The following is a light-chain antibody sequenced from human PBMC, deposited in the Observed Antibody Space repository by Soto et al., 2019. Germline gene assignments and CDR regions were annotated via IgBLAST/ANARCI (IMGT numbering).Light chain of an antibody. CDR2: KAS. Sequence: DIQMTQSPSTLSASEGDRVTIPCRASHSISTWLAWYQQKPGKAPKLLIYKASSLESGVPSRFSGSGSGTEFTLTISSLKPEDFATYCCQQYDSYPWTFGQGTKVEIK. CDR1: HSISTW. CDR3: QQYDSYPWT. V-gene: IGKV1-5*03. J-gene: IGKJ1*01.